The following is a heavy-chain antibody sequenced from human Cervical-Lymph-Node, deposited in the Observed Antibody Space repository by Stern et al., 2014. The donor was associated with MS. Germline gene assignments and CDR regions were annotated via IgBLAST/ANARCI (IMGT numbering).Heavy chain of an antibody. J-gene: IGHJ6*02. V-gene: IGHV1-46*01. CDR2: INPSDGDT. D-gene: IGHD5-18*01. Sequence: QVQLVQSGAEVKKPGASVKVSCKASGYTFSNYYMHWVRQAPGQGLEWVGAINPSDGDTIYAQKFQGRVTMTRDTSTTTLYMDLISLRSDDTAVYYCARRNIQIGYSQNFQYYGLDVWGQGTTVTVSS. CDR1: GYTFSNYY. CDR3: ARRNIQIGYSQNFQYYGLDV.